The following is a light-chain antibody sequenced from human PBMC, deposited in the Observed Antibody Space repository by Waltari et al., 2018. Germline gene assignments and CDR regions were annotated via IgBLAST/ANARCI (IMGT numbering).Light chain of an antibody. V-gene: IGKV1-5*01. CDR2: KAS. CDR1: QTISTW. J-gene: IGKJ3*01. Sequence: IQMTKSPSPLPAFVETQAPITCQASQTISTWLTWFQQKPGQAPKPLIYKASNLESGVPSRFSGSGSGTDFALTISSLQPDDFATYYCQQCHSSPFTFGPGTRLDIK. CDR3: QQCHSSPFT.